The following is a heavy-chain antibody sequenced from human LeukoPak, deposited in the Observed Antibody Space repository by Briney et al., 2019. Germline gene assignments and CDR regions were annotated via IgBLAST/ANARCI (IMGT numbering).Heavy chain of an antibody. CDR1: GFTFSSCS. CDR2: ISSSSSYI. Sequence: GGSLRLSCAASGFTFSSCSMNSVRQAAGKGLEWVSTISSSSSYIYYADPVKGRFTISRDNAKNSLYLQMNSLRAEDTAVYYCARGSVAASYYYYGMDVWGQGTTVTVSS. V-gene: IGHV3-21*01. D-gene: IGHD6-19*01. CDR3: ARGSVAASYYYYGMDV. J-gene: IGHJ6*02.